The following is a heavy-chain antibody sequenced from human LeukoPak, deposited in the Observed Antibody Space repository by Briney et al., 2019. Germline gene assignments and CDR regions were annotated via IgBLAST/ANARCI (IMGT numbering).Heavy chain of an antibody. CDR2: IYPGDSDT. CDR1: GYSFTSYW. CDR3: ARPYYYGSSGYYDY. V-gene: IGHV5-51*01. Sequence: GESLKISFKGSGYSFTSYWIGWVRQMPGKGLELMVIIYPGDSDTRYSPSFQGQVTISADKSISTAYLQWSSLKASDTAMYYCARPYYYGSSGYYDYWGQGTLVTVSS. J-gene: IGHJ4*02. D-gene: IGHD3-22*01.